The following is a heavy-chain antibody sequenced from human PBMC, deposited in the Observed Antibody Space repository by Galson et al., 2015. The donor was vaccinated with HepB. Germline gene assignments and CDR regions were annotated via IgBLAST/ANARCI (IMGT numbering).Heavy chain of an antibody. Sequence: SVKVSCKASGYSLTSYYMHWVRQAPGQGLEWMGIINPSGGSTSYAQKFQGRVTMTRDTSTSTVYMELSSLRSEDTAVYYCARDLRPSTSPLGWFDPWGQGTLVTVSS. CDR3: ARDLRPSTSPLGWFDP. V-gene: IGHV1-46*01. CDR2: INPSGGST. J-gene: IGHJ5*02. CDR1: GYSLTSYY. D-gene: IGHD5/OR15-5a*01.